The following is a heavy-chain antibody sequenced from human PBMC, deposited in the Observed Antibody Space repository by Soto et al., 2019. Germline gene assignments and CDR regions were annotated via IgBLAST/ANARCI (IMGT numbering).Heavy chain of an antibody. J-gene: IGHJ4*02. Sequence: LGESLKISCKADGYSFTRHWIGWVRQVPGRGLEWVAVIYPADSDARYSPSFRGRGTISVDISINTVYLQWRSLKASDTAIYFCARPGADNLYYYDSSGYYSNWGQGTLVTVSS. CDR3: ARPGADNLYYYDSSGYYSN. CDR1: GYSFTRHW. V-gene: IGHV5-51*01. D-gene: IGHD3-22*01. CDR2: IYPADSDA.